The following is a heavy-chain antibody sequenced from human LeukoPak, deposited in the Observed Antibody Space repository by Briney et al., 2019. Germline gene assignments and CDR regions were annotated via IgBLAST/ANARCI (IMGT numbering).Heavy chain of an antibody. D-gene: IGHD3-10*01. V-gene: IGHV4-4*07. CDR3: ASHYGSGFDP. Sequence: SETLSLTCTISGGSFSGYYCNWIRQPAGKGLEWIGRFYTSGNTNYNPSLRSRVTLSVDASKNTCSLKLSSVTAADTAVYYCASHYGSGFDPWGQGTLVTVSS. J-gene: IGHJ5*02. CDR2: FYTSGNT. CDR1: GGSFSGYY.